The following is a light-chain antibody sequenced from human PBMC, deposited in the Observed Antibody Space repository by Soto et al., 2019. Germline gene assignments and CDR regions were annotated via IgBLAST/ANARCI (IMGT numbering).Light chain of an antibody. V-gene: IGKV4-1*01. CDR2: WAS. CDR3: QQYYSAPDT. J-gene: IGKJ4*01. CDR1: QSVLYSSNNKNY. Sequence: DIVMTQSPDSLAVSLGERVTINCKSSQSVLYSSNNKNYLAWYQQKPGQPPKLLIYWASTRESGVPDRFSGSGSGTDFTLTISSLQAEDVAVYYCQQYYSAPDTFGGGTKVEIK.